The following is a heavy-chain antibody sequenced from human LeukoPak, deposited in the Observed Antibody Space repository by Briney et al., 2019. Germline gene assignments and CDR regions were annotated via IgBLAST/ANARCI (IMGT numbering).Heavy chain of an antibody. J-gene: IGHJ3*02. CDR1: GGSISSGGYY. CDR2: IYYSGST. V-gene: IGHV4-31*03. Sequence: PPQTLSLSCTVSGGSISSGGYYWGWLRHHPGTGLEWIVYIYYSGSTYYNPSLKSRVTISVDTSKNQFSLKLSSVTAADTAVYYCARDRDTAMAPGAFDIWGQGTMITVSS. D-gene: IGHD5-18*01. CDR3: ARDRDTAMAPGAFDI.